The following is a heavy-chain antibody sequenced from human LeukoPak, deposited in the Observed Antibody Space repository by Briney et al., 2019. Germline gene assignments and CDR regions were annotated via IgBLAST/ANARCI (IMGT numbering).Heavy chain of an antibody. Sequence: PGGSLRLSCAASGFTFSSYSMNWVRQAPGKGLEWVSSISSSSSYIYYADSVKGRFTISRDNAKNSLYLQMNSLRAEDTAVYYCARVTHYFASGSLAIYYFDYWGQGTLVTVSS. CDR1: GFTFSSYS. D-gene: IGHD3-10*01. CDR3: ARVTHYFASGSLAIYYFDY. J-gene: IGHJ4*02. V-gene: IGHV3-21*01. CDR2: ISSSSSYI.